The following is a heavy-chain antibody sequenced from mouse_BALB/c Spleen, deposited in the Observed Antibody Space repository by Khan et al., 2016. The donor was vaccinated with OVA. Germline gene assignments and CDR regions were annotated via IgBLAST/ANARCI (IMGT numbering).Heavy chain of an antibody. V-gene: IGHV1-7*01. CDR1: GYTFTSFW. Sequence: QVQLKESGAELAKPGASVKMSCKASGYTFTSFWMHWVKQRPGQGLEWIGYINPSTGYTEYNQKFKDKATLTADRSSSTAYMQLSSLTSEDSAVYYCARCELYYYGSMGDAMDYWGQGTSVTVSS. J-gene: IGHJ4*01. D-gene: IGHD1-1*01. CDR2: INPSTGYT. CDR3: ARCELYYYGSMGDAMDY.